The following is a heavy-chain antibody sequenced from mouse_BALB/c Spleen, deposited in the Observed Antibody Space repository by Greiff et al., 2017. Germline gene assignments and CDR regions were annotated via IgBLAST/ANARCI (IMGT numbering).Heavy chain of an antibody. Sequence: QVQLQQSGPGLVQPSQSLSITCTVSGFSLTSYGVHWVRQSPGKGLEWLGVIWSGGSTDYNAAFISRLSISKDNSKSQVFFKMNSLQADDTAIYYCARKRWSYAMDYWGQGTSVTVSS. D-gene: IGHD1-1*02. CDR3: ARKRWSYAMDY. J-gene: IGHJ4*01. V-gene: IGHV2-4-1*01. CDR2: IWSGGST. CDR1: GFSLTSYG.